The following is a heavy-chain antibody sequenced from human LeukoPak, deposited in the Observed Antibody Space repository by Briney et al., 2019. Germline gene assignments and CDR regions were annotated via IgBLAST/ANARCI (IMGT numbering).Heavy chain of an antibody. Sequence: GESLKISCKGSGYRFTSYWIAWVRQMPGKGLEWMGIIYPGDSDTRYSPSFQGQVTISADKSISTAYLQWSSLKASDTAIYYCARHETSVTDYWGQGTLVTVSS. CDR1: GYRFTSYW. CDR3: ARHETSVTDY. D-gene: IGHD3-16*01. J-gene: IGHJ4*02. CDR2: IYPGDSDT. V-gene: IGHV5-51*01.